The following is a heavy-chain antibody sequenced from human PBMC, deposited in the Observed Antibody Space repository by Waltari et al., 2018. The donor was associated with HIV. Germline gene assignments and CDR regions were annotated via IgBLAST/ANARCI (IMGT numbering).Heavy chain of an antibody. D-gene: IGHD3-3*01. CDR1: GYTFPSYG. CDR3: ARALWSGYYTPYYFDY. J-gene: IGHJ4*02. V-gene: IGHV1-18*01. Sequence: QVQLVQSGAEVKKPGASVKVSRTASGYTFPSYGISWVRQAPGQGLEWMGWISAYNGHTNYAQKLQGRVTMTTDTSTSTAYMDLRSLRSDDTAFYYCARALWSGYYTPYYFDYWGQGTLVTVSS. CDR2: ISAYNGHT.